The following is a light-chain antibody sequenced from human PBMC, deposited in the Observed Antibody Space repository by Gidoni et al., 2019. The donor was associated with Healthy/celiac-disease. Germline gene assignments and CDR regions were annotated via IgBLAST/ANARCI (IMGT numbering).Light chain of an antibody. CDR3: QQLNSYPLT. Sequence: DIQVTQSPSFLSESVGDRVPITCRASQGISSYLAWYQQKPGKAPKLLIYAASTLQSGVPSRFSGSGSGTEFTLTLSSLQPEDFATYYCQQLNSYPLTFGGGTKVEIK. CDR2: AAS. V-gene: IGKV1-9*01. J-gene: IGKJ4*01. CDR1: QGISSY.